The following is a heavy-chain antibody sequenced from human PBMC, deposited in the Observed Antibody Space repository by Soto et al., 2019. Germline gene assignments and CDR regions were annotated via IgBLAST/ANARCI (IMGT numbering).Heavy chain of an antibody. D-gene: IGHD1-26*01. Sequence: KTSETLSLTCAVSGASISNTDWWTWVRQPPGKGLEWIGEIYHSGTTNCDPSLKSRVTISLDKSKNQFSLTLSSVTAADTAVYYCAIPGAGDFDFWGQGTLVTVSS. V-gene: IGHV4-4*02. CDR1: GASISNTDW. CDR2: IYHSGTT. J-gene: IGHJ4*02. CDR3: AIPGAGDFDF.